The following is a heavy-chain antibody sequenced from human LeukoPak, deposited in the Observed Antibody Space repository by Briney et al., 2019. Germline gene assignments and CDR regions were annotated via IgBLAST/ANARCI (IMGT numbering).Heavy chain of an antibody. CDR3: ARGSIVGATFDYFDY. D-gene: IGHD1-26*01. J-gene: IGHJ4*02. CDR1: GYTFTGYY. V-gene: IGHV1-2*02. CDR2: INPNSGGT. Sequence: ASVKVSCKASGYTFTGYYMHWVRQAPGQGLEWMGWINPNSGGTNYAQNFQGRLTMTRDTSISTAYMELSRLRSDDTAVYYCARGSIVGATFDYFDYWGQGTLVTVSS.